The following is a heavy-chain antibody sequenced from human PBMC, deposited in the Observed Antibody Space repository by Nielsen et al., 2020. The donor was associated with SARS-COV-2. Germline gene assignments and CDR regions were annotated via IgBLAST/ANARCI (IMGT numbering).Heavy chain of an antibody. Sequence: ESLKISCASSGFTFSIYAMSWVRQVPGKGLEWVSAISGSGGSTYYADSVKGRFTISRDNSKNTLYLQMNSLRAEDTAVYYCAKDPYSSWLGQFDYWGQGTLVTVSS. V-gene: IGHV3-23*01. D-gene: IGHD6-13*01. CDR1: GFTFSIYA. CDR2: ISGSGGST. J-gene: IGHJ4*02. CDR3: AKDPYSSWLGQFDY.